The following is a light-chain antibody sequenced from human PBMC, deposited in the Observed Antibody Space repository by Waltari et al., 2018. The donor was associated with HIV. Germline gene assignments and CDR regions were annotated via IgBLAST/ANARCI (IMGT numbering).Light chain of an antibody. CDR1: SSDVGGYNY. Sequence: QSALTQSPSASGSPGQSVTISCTGTSSDVGGYNYVSWYQQHPGKAPKLMIYEVNKRPSGVPDRFSGSKSGNTASLTVSGLQAEDEADYYCSSYAGSNNRVFGGGTKLTVL. J-gene: IGLJ2*01. CDR2: EVN. CDR3: SSYAGSNNRV. V-gene: IGLV2-8*01.